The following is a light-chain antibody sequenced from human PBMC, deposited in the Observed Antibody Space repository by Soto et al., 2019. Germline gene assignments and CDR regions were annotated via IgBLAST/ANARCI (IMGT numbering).Light chain of an antibody. CDR1: GSNLGAGFD. Sequence: QSVLTQPPSVSGAPGQRVTISCTGSGSNLGAGFDVHWYQHLPGTAPKLLIYGITNRPSGVPDRFSGSKSGTSASLATTGLQAEDEADYYCQSYDGGMSGYVFGNGTKVTVL. V-gene: IGLV1-40*01. CDR2: GIT. J-gene: IGLJ1*01. CDR3: QSYDGGMSGYV.